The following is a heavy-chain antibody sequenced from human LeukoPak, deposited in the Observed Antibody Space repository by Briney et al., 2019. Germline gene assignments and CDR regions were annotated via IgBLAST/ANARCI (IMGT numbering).Heavy chain of an antibody. CDR2: IRYDGGEK. J-gene: IGHJ4*02. D-gene: IGHD3-10*01. CDR3: ASDHRGVFDY. CDR1: GFSFSNYG. V-gene: IGHV3-33*08. Sequence: GGSLRLSCGTSGFSFSNYGMHWVRQAPGKGLEWAAVIRYDGGEKYYVDSVKGRFTIPRDNAKNSLYLQMNSLRAEDTAVYYCASDHRGVFDYWGQGTLVTVSS.